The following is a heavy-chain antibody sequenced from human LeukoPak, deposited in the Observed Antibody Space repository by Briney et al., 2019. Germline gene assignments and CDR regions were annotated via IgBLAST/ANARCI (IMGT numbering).Heavy chain of an antibody. D-gene: IGHD2/OR15-2a*01. Sequence: SVKVSCKASGGTFPTYTISWVRQAPGQGLEWMGRIIPSLRTANYAQKFQGRVTITADESTSTAYMELISLRSEDTAVYYCAREALLRGYYFDYWGQGTLVTVSS. CDR2: IIPSLRTA. CDR1: GGTFPTYT. J-gene: IGHJ4*02. V-gene: IGHV1-69*08. CDR3: AREALLRGYYFDY.